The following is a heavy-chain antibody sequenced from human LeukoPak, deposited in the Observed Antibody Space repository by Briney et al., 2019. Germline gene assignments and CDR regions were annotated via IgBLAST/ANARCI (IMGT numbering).Heavy chain of an antibody. CDR2: IIPIFGTA. CDR3: ESGSSGYYYSY. Sequence: SVKLSCKSSGATFSSYAISWVRQAPGQGLELMGRIIPIFGTANNEQKFHGRDTITTDEYTRTAYMELSSLRAEDTAVYYCESGSSGYYYSYWGQGTLVTVSS. V-gene: IGHV1-69*05. CDR1: GATFSSYA. D-gene: IGHD3-22*01. J-gene: IGHJ4*02.